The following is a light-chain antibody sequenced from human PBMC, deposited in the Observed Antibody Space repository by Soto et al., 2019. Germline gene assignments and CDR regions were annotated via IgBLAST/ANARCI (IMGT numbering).Light chain of an antibody. CDR3: QQSYSSPPT. Sequence: DIEMTQSPSSLSASAGDRVTITCRPSQSISTFLNWYRQKPGKAPELLTYATSTLQTGVPSRFSGSSSATDFTLTITSLQPEDFATYYGQQSYSSPPTFGQGTKVEI. CDR1: QSISTF. CDR2: ATS. V-gene: IGKV1-39*01. J-gene: IGKJ2*01.